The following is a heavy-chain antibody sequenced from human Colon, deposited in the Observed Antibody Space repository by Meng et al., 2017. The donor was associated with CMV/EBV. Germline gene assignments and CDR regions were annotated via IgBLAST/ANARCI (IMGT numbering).Heavy chain of an antibody. CDR2: IRHKAGGYST. Sequence: GEFLKISCAASGFIFSDYRMDWIRQAPGKGLEWVARIRHKAGGYSTEYAASVRGRFTVSRDDSKNSLYLQMSSLRTEDTAVYHCTRDGGRYDFADYWGQGTLVTVSS. V-gene: IGHV3-72*01. D-gene: IGHD1-1*01. J-gene: IGHJ4*02. CDR1: GFIFSDYR. CDR3: TRDGGRYDFADY.